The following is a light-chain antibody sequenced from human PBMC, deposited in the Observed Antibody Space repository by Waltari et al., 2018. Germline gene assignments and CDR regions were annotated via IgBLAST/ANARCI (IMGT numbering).Light chain of an antibody. J-gene: IGKJ2*01. CDR3: HQYDTSPDT. Sequence: EIILTQSPGTLSLSPGERATLSCRASQSIINYLAWYQQKHGQAPRLLIYGASTRATGIPDRFSGSGSGTDFTLTISRLEPEDFAVYYCHQYDTSPDTFGQGTKLEIK. CDR2: GAS. V-gene: IGKV3-20*01. CDR1: QSIINY.